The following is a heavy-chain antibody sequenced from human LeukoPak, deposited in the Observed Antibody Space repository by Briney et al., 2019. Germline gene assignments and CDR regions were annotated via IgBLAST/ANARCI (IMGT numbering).Heavy chain of an antibody. J-gene: IGHJ5*02. D-gene: IGHD6-13*01. Sequence: PGGSLRLSCAASGFTFSSYSMNWVRQAQGKGLEWVSFISSSSSYIYYADSVKGRFTISRDNAKNSLYLQMNSLRAEDTAVYYCARAARRQQLAIGWFDPWGQGTLVTVSS. CDR2: ISSSSSYI. CDR1: GFTFSSYS. CDR3: ARAARRQQLAIGWFDP. V-gene: IGHV3-21*01.